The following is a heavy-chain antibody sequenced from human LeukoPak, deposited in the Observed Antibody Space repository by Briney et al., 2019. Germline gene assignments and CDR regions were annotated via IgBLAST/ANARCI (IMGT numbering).Heavy chain of an antibody. CDR1: GYSFTSYW. D-gene: IGHD3-22*01. Sequence: GESLKISCKGSGYSFTSYWIGWVRQMPGKGLEWMGIIYPGDSDTRYSPSFQGQVTISADKSISTAYLQWSSLKASDTAMYYCASSYYYDSSGYYPFDYWGQGTLVTVSS. J-gene: IGHJ4*02. CDR3: ASSYYYDSSGYYPFDY. V-gene: IGHV5-51*01. CDR2: IYPGDSDT.